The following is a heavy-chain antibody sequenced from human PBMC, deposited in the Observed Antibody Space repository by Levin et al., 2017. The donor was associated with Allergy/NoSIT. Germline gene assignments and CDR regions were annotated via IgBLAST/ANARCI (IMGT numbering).Heavy chain of an antibody. V-gene: IGHV3-15*01. Sequence: GGSLRLSCEAAGFRFSDAWMSWVRQAPGKGLEWVGRIKRISDGGTTDYAAPVKGRFTISRDDYLSNVYLQLDSLKADDTAVYYCTTRFRRAGRPGRGDYWGQGTLVIVSS. CDR2: IKRISDGGTT. D-gene: IGHD2-2*01. CDR3: TTRFRRAGRPGRGDY. CDR1: GFRFSDAW. J-gene: IGHJ4*02.